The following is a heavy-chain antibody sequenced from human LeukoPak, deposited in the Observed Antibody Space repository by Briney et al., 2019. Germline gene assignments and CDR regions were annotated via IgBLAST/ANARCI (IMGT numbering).Heavy chain of an antibody. D-gene: IGHD1-26*01. CDR1: GGSISSSSYY. CDR2: IYYSGST. CDR3: ASESGSLDY. Sequence: SETLSLTCTVSGGSISSSSYYWGWIRQPPGKGLEWIGSIYYSGSTYYNPSLKSRVTISVDTSKNQFSLKLSSVTAADTAVYYCASESGSLDYWGQGTLATVSS. V-gene: IGHV4-39*01. J-gene: IGHJ4*02.